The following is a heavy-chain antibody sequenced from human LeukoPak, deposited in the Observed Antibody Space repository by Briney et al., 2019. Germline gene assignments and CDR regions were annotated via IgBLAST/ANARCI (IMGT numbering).Heavy chain of an antibody. V-gene: IGHV3-48*03. CDR3: ARVPGYYYYVMDV. Sequence: GGSLRLSCAASGFTFSTYEINWVRQAPGKGLEWVSYISSSGSTMYYADSVKGRFTISRDNPKNSLYLQMNSLRAEDTAVYYCARVPGYYYYVMDVWGQGTTVTVSS. J-gene: IGHJ6*02. CDR2: ISSSGSTM. CDR1: GFTFSTYE.